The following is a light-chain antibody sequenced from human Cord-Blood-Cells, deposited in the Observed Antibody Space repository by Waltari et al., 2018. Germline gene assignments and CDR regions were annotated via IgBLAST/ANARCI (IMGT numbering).Light chain of an antibody. CDR1: SSEVGGYNY. CDR3: SSYTSSSTWV. V-gene: IGLV2-14*03. Sequence: QSALTQPASVSGSPGQSITISCTGTSSEVGGYNYVSWYKQHPGKAPKLMIDDVSNRPSGVSNRFSGSKSGNTASLTISGLQAEDEADYYCSSYTSSSTWVFGGGTKLTVL. CDR2: DVS. J-gene: IGLJ3*02.